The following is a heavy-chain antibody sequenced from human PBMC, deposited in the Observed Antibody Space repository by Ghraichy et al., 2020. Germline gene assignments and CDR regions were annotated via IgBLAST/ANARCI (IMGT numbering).Heavy chain of an antibody. CDR3: ASRITIFGVVIIHRIV. CDR1: GFTVSSNY. D-gene: IGHD3-3*01. Sequence: GGSLRLSCAASGFTVSSNYMSWVRQAPGKGLEWVSVIYSGGSTYYADSVKGRFTISRDNSKNTLYLQMNSLRAEDTAVYYCASRITIFGVVIIHRIVWGKGTTVTVSS. J-gene: IGHJ6*04. CDR2: IYSGGST. V-gene: IGHV3-53*01.